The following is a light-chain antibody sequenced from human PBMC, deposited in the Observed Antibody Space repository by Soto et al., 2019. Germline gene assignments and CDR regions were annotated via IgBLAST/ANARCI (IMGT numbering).Light chain of an antibody. J-gene: IGKJ3*01. CDR3: QESYSVPFFS. CDR2: GAS. CDR1: QTINNN. Sequence: VMTPAPATLSVSPGDRATLSCRASQTINNNVAWYQLKDGQVPRLLIYGASTRAADVPARFSGGGSGTDFTLTISSLQPQDFATYYCQESYSVPFFSFGPGTKVDIK. V-gene: IGKV3-15*01.